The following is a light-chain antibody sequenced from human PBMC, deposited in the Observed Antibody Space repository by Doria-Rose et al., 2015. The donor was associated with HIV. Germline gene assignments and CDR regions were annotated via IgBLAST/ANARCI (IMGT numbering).Light chain of an antibody. CDR1: QSFSSTY. Sequence: TQSPGTLSLSPGERATLSCRASQSFSSTYLAWYQQKPGQALSLLIYDGSTRATGIPDRFSASGSGTNFTLTINRLEPEVFALYYCHQYGTSWTFGQGTKVKI. J-gene: IGKJ1*01. CDR2: DGS. CDR3: HQYGTSWT. V-gene: IGKV3-20*01.